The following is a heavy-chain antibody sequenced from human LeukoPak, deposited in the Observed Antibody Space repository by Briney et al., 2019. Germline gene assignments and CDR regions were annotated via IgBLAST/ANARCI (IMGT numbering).Heavy chain of an antibody. CDR2: ISYDGSNK. D-gene: IGHD3-3*01. Sequence: PGRSLRLSCAASGFTFSSYGMHWVRQAPGKGLEWVAVISYDGSNKYYADSVKGRFTISRDNAKNSLYLQMNSLRAEDTAVYYCASGLVRYYDFWSGYYVYWGQGTLVTVSS. V-gene: IGHV3-30*03. J-gene: IGHJ4*02. CDR3: ASGLVRYYDFWSGYYVY. CDR1: GFTFSSYG.